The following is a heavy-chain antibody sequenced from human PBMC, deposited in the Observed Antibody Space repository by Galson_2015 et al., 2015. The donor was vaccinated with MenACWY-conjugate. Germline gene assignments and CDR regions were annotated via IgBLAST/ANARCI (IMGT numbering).Heavy chain of an antibody. CDR3: ARTTDYYDSSGYYGDFDY. V-gene: IGHV3-33*01. CDR1: GFTFNSHG. D-gene: IGHD3-22*01. J-gene: IGHJ4*02. CDR2: IWYDGSNK. Sequence: SLRLSCAASGFTFNSHGMHWVRQAPGKGLEWVAVIWYDGSNKYYADSVKGRFTISRDNSKNTVYLQMDSLRAEDTAVYYCARTTDYYDSSGYYGDFDYWGQGTLVTVSS.